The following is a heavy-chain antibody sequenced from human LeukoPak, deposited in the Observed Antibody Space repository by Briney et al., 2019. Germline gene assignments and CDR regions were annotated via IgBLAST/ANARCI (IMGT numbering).Heavy chain of an antibody. D-gene: IGHD3-3*01. V-gene: IGHV3-15*01. Sequence: PGGSLRLSCAASGFTFSNAWMSWVRQAPGKGLEWVGRIKSKTDGGTTDYAAPVKGRFTISRDDSKNTLYLQMNSLKTEDTAVYYCTTGPPPSDFWSGYYEVDGMDVWGQGTTVTVSS. CDR1: GFTFSNAW. J-gene: IGHJ6*02. CDR3: TTGPPPSDFWSGYYEVDGMDV. CDR2: IKSKTDGGTT.